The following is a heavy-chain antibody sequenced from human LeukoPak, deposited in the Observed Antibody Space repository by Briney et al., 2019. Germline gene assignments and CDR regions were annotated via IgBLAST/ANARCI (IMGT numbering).Heavy chain of an antibody. D-gene: IGHD1-26*01. J-gene: IGHJ4*02. CDR2: ISLAGQT. V-gene: IGHV4/OR15-8*02. Sequence: ETLSLKFGVSGGSISVTNCWSWVCQPPRQCLQWIGEISLAGQTNYNPSLNGRVTMSLDKSSNQLSLHLTSVTAADTATYFCSRESGPFCPFGYWGQGTLVIVSS. CDR1: GGSISVTNC. CDR3: SRESGPFCPFGY.